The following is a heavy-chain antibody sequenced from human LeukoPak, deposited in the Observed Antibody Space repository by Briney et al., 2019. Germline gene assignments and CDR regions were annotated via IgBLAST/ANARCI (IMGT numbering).Heavy chain of an antibody. Sequence: ASVKVSCKASGYTFTNYAIFWVRQAPGQGLEWMGIINPSGGSTSYAQKFQGRVTMTRDTSTSTVYMELSSLTSEDTAVYYCARGSLIYYFDYWGQGTLVTVSS. CDR1: GYTFTNYA. V-gene: IGHV1-46*01. J-gene: IGHJ4*02. D-gene: IGHD3-10*01. CDR3: ARGSLIYYFDY. CDR2: INPSGGST.